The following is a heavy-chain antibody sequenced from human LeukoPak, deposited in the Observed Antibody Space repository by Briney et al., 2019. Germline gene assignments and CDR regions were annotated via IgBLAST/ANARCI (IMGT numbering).Heavy chain of an antibody. J-gene: IGHJ4*02. D-gene: IGHD6-19*01. Sequence: ASVKVSCKASGYTFTSYYMHWVRQAPGQGLEWLGIINPSGGSTSYAQKFQGRVTMTRDTSTSTVYMELSSLRSEDTAVYYCARYSSDTGFDYWGQGTLVTVSS. CDR1: GYTFTSYY. V-gene: IGHV1-46*01. CDR3: ARYSSDTGFDY. CDR2: INPSGGST.